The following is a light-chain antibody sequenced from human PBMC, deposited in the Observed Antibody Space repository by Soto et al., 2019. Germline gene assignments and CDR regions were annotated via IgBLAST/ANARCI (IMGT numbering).Light chain of an antibody. V-gene: IGKV1-12*01. J-gene: IGKJ4*01. CDR1: QDISKN. CDR2: AAS. Sequence: DIQMTQSPSSLSASVGARVTITCRASQDISKNLAWYQQIPGKAPKLLIFAASTLQSGVPSRFSASGSGTYFILSIGGLQPEDAATYYCQQTKGFPFTFGGGTKVDIK. CDR3: QQTKGFPFT.